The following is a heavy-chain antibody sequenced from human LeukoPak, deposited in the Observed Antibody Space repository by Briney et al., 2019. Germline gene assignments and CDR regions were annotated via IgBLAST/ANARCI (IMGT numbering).Heavy chain of an antibody. V-gene: IGHV4-4*02. CDR2: IYHSGST. CDR1: GGSISSSNW. J-gene: IGHJ5*02. Sequence: PSETLSLTCAVSGGSISSSNWWSWVRQPPGQGLEWIGEIYHSGSTNYNPHLKSRVTISVDTSKNQFSLKLTSVTAADTAVYYCARLNKPGWFDPWGQGTLVTVSS. CDR3: ARLNKPGWFDP. D-gene: IGHD1-14*01.